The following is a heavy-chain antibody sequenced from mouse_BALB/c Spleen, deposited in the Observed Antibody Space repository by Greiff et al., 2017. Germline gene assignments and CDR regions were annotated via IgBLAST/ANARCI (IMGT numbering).Heavy chain of an antibody. V-gene: IGHV7-3*02. CDR1: GFTFTDYY. J-gene: IGHJ4*01. CDR3: ARDRDDYDAMDY. Sequence: EVKLEESGGGLVQPGGSLRLSCATSGFTFTDYYMSWVRQPPGKALEWLGFIRNKANGYTTEYSASVKGRFTISRDNSQSILYLQMNTLRAEDSATYYCARDRDDYDAMDYWGQGTSVTVSS. CDR2: IRNKANGYTT.